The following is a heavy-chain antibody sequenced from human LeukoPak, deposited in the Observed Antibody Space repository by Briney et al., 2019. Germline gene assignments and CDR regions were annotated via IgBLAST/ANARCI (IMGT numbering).Heavy chain of an antibody. D-gene: IGHD2-15*01. J-gene: IGHJ3*02. CDR2: IYYSGST. Sequence: SQTLSLTCSVSGGSISSGDYYWSWIRQPPGKGLEWIGYIYYSGSTYYNPSLKSRVTISVDTSKNQFSLKLSSVTAADTAVYYCASENSYCSGGSCANAFDIWGQGTMVTVSS. V-gene: IGHV4-30-4*01. CDR1: GGSISSGDYY. CDR3: ASENSYCSGGSCANAFDI.